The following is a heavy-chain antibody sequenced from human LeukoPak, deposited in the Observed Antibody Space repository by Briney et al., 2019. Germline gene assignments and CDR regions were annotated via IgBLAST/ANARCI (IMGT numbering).Heavy chain of an antibody. D-gene: IGHD3-9*01. CDR2: INPNSGGT. J-gene: IGHJ4*02. Sequence: GASVKVSCKSSGYTFTGYYMHWVRQAPGQELEWMGWINPNSGGTNYAQKFQGRVTMTRDTFISTAYMELSRLRSDDTAVYYCARGGYDILTGYYVFDYWGQGTLVTVSS. CDR1: GYTFTGYY. CDR3: ARGGYDILTGYYVFDY. V-gene: IGHV1-2*02.